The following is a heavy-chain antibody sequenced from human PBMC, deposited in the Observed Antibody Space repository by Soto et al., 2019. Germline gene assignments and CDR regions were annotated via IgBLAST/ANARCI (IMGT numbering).Heavy chain of an antibody. CDR1: GFTFSRDG. J-gene: IGHJ4*02. CDR2: ISYHGSDI. CDR3: AKPKCADIPFDS. V-gene: IGHV3-30*18. Sequence: QVQLVESGGGVVQPGTSLTLSCAASGFTFSRDGMHWVRQAPGKGLEWVAVISYHGSDIYYADSVKGRFTISRDNSKNTVYLQMNSLRPEDTALYYCAKPKCADIPFDSWGQGTLVTVSS. D-gene: IGHD3-9*01.